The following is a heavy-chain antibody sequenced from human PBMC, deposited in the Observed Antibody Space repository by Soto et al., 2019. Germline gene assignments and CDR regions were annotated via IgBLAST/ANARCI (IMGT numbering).Heavy chain of an antibody. J-gene: IGHJ4*02. CDR3: AKDFDYGDYASDY. CDR2: ITGGCGSK. CDR1: GFTFSSYA. Sequence: GSLRLSCAASGFTFSSYAMHWVRQAPGKGLEWVSVITGGCGSKYYADSVKGRFTISRDNSKNTLYLQMNSLRAEDTAVYYCAKDFDYGDYASDYWGQGTLVTVSS. V-gene: IGHV3-23*01. D-gene: IGHD4-17*01.